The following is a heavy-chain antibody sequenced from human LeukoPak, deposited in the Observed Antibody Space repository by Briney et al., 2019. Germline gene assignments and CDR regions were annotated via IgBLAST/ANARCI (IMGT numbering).Heavy chain of an antibody. CDR1: GYRLSSGYH. V-gene: IGHV4-38-2*02. J-gene: IGHJ4*02. D-gene: IGHD4-11*01. CDR3: VRSEIDDYSKY. CDR2: IDYSGSI. Sequence: SSETLSLTCTVSGYRLSSGYHWGWIGQTPGKGLEWLGSIDYSGSIYDNPSLRSRVTISLDTSKNQVSLKVNSVTAADTAVYYCVRSEIDDYSKYWGQGTLVIVSS.